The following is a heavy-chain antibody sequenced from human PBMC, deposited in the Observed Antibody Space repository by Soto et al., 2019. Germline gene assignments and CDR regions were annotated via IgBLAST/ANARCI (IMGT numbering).Heavy chain of an antibody. J-gene: IGHJ6*02. CDR2: INHSGST. D-gene: IGHD5-18*01. Sequence: SETLSLTXAVYGGSFSGYYWSWIRQPPGKGLEWIGEINHSGSTNYNPSLKSRVTISVDTSKNQFSLKLSSVTAADTAVYYCARGGIQLWFYYYYGMDVWGQGTTVTVSS. CDR3: ARGGIQLWFYYYYGMDV. V-gene: IGHV4-34*01. CDR1: GGSFSGYY.